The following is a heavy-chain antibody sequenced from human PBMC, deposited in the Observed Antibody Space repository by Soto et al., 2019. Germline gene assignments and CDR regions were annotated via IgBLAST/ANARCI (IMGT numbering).Heavy chain of an antibody. CDR3: ATASTDLSVVGEYEYLQN. CDR1: GYTLTDLS. Sequence: QVQLVQSGAEVKKPGASVKVSCKVSGYTLTDLSMHWVRQAPGKGLEWMGGFNPEDSETVYAQKLQGRVTMTEDTSTDTAYMEVSSLRSDDTAVYYCATASTDLSVVGEYEYLQNWGQGTLVTVSS. CDR2: FNPEDSET. J-gene: IGHJ1*01. V-gene: IGHV1-24*01. D-gene: IGHD1-26*01.